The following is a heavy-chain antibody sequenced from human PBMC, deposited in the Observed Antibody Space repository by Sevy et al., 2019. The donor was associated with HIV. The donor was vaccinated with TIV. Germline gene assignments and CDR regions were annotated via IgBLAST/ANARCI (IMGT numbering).Heavy chain of an antibody. CDR2: ISSGGSTI. CDR1: GFTFSSYE. D-gene: IGHD2-2*01. Sequence: QLGGSLRLSCAASGFTFSSYEMNWVRQAPGKGLEWVSYISSGGSTIYYADSVKGRFTISRDNAKNSLYLQMNSLRAEDTAVYYCAGRYCSSTSCYWYFDLWGRGTLVTVSS. J-gene: IGHJ2*01. CDR3: AGRYCSSTSCYWYFDL. V-gene: IGHV3-48*03.